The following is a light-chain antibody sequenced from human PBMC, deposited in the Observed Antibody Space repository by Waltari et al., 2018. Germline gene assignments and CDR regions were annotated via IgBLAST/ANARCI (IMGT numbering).Light chain of an antibody. CDR1: TSDIGRYDI. CDR3: CTYAGNYVWV. J-gene: IGLJ3*02. V-gene: IGLV2-23*02. CDR2: DVS. Sequence: QSALTQPAAVSGSSGQSVTIPCTGATSDIGRYDIVSWYHQHPGNAPKLLISDVSKRPSVVSHRCSGSKSGDAASLTISGLQFEDEADYYCCTYAGNYVWVLGGGTRLTVL.